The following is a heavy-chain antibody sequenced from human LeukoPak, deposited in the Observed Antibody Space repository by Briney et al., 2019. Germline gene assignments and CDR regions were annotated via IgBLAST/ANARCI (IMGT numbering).Heavy chain of an antibody. CDR3: ARDKYSSSWYFDY. Sequence: SEALSLTCSVPGGSLSSFYWSLIRQTTSKGLESIGRIYTSGSTNYNPSLKSRVTMSVDTSKNQFSLQLSSVTAADTAVYYCARDKYSSSWYFDYWGQGTLVTVSS. CDR2: IYTSGST. J-gene: IGHJ4*02. D-gene: IGHD6-13*01. CDR1: GGSLSSFY. V-gene: IGHV4-4*07.